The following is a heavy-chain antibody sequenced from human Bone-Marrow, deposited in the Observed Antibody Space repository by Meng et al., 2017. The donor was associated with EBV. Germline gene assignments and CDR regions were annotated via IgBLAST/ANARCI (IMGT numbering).Heavy chain of an antibody. CDR3: ARGEGDY. V-gene: IGHV3-53*01. J-gene: IGHJ4*02. CDR1: GFTVSSSY. CDR2: IYRGGNT. Sequence: VQLVGVGGGLNQPGGSLRLSCAASGFTVSSSYMSWVRQAPGKGLQWVSLIYRGGNTYYADSVKGRFTISRDSSKNTLYLRMSSLRAEDTAVYYCARGEGDYWGQGTLVTVSS.